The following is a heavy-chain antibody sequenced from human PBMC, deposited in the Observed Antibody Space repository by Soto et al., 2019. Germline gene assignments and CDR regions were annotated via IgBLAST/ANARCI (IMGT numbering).Heavy chain of an antibody. Sequence: GGSLRLSCAASGFTFSSYGMHWVRQAPGKGLEWVAVISYDGSNKYYADSVKGRFTISRDNSKNTLYLQMNSLRAEDTAVYYCAKDRGGADYYGSGSYGASYYYGMDVWGQGTTVTVSS. CDR1: GFTFSSYG. J-gene: IGHJ6*02. CDR2: ISYDGSNK. D-gene: IGHD3-10*01. CDR3: AKDRGGADYYGSGSYGASYYYGMDV. V-gene: IGHV3-30*18.